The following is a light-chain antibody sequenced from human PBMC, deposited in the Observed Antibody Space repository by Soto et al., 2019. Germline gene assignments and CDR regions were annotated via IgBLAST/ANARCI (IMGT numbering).Light chain of an antibody. J-gene: IGLJ3*02. Sequence: QSALTQSPSASGSPGQSVTISCTRTSSDVGNYKYVSWYQQHPGKAPKLMIYEVSKRPSGVPDRFSGSKSGNTASLTVSGLQVEDESDYYCSSYAGSNLWVFGGGTKLTVL. V-gene: IGLV2-8*01. CDR2: EVS. CDR3: SSYAGSNLWV. CDR1: SSDVGNYKY.